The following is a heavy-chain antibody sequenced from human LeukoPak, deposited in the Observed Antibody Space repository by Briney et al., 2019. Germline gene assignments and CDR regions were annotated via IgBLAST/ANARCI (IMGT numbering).Heavy chain of an antibody. CDR2: ISGSGGST. D-gene: IGHD3-22*01. CDR1: GFTFSSYA. Sequence: GGSLRLSCAASGFTFSSYAMSWVRQAPGKGLEWVSAISGSGGSTYYADSVKGRFTISRDNPKNTLYLLMNSLRAEDTAVYYCAKTVSWYYDRDGMDVWGQGTTVTVSS. CDR3: AKTVSWYYDRDGMDV. J-gene: IGHJ6*02. V-gene: IGHV3-23*01.